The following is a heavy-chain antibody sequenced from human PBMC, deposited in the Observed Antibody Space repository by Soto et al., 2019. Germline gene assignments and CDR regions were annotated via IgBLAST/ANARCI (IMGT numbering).Heavy chain of an antibody. CDR1: GGSFSGYY. J-gene: IGHJ4*02. V-gene: IGHV4-34*01. CDR2: INHSGST. Sequence: SETLSLTCAVYGGSFSGYYWSWIRQPPGKGLEWIGEINHSGSTNYNPSLKSRVTISVDTSKNQFSLKLSSVTAADTAVYYCARGDYGDYVRDFDYWGQGTLVTVSS. CDR3: ARGDYGDYVRDFDY. D-gene: IGHD4-17*01.